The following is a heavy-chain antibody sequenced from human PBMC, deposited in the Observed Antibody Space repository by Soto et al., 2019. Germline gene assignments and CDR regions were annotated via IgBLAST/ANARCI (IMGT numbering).Heavy chain of an antibody. CDR3: ARWWHLLPSDY. V-gene: IGHV4-39*01. CDR1: GGSISSSSYY. Sequence: PSETLSLTSNVSGGSISSSSYYWVWIRQPPGKGLGWIGSIYYSGSTYYAPSLKRRVTISGDTSKNQFSLKLSSVTAADTSVYCWARWWHLLPSDYWGQG. CDR2: IYYSGST. D-gene: IGHD1-26*01. J-gene: IGHJ4*02.